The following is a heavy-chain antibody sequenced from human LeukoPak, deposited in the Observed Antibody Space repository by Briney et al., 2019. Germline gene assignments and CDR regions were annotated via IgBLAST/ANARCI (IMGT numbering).Heavy chain of an antibody. CDR2: VYHGGRT. J-gene: IGHJ4*02. CDR3: ARGTGDRGFDF. V-gene: IGHV4-38-2*02. D-gene: IGHD7-27*01. Sequence: ASETLSLTCTVSGYSISSGYYWGWIRQPPGKGLEWIGSVYHGGRTYYNPSLKSRLTMSVDTSMNQFSLRLSSVTAADTAVYYCARGTGDRGFDFWGQGTLVTVSS. CDR1: GYSISSGYY.